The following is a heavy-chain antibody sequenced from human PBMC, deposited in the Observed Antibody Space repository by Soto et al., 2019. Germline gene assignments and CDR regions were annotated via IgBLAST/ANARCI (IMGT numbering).Heavy chain of an antibody. D-gene: IGHD1-26*01. CDR1: GFTFSSYE. Sequence: EVQLVESGGGLVQPGGSLRLSCAASGFTFSSYEMNWVRQAPGKGLEWVSYISSSGSTVYYADSVKGRFTISRDNAKNSVHLKMNSLRAEDTAVYYCAREVEATERDAFDIWGHGTMVIVSS. CDR3: AREVEATERDAFDI. CDR2: ISSSGSTV. J-gene: IGHJ3*02. V-gene: IGHV3-48*03.